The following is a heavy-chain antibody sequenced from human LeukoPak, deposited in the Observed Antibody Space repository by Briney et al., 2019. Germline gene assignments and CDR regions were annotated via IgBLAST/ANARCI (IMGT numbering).Heavy chain of an antibody. V-gene: IGHV4-39*07. D-gene: IGHD4-11*01. CDR1: GDSISSSSSY. CDR2: IYHSGTT. J-gene: IGHJ6*03. CDR3: ARDPMTTAYYYYYMDV. Sequence: SETLSLTCTVSGDSISSSSSYWGWIRQPPGTGLEWIGNIYHSGTTYYNPSLQSRVTISVDTSKNQFSLKLSSVTAADTAVYYCARDPMTTAYYYYYMDVWGKGTTVTVS.